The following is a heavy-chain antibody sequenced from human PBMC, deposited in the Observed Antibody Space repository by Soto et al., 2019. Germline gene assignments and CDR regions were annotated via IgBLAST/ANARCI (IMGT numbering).Heavy chain of an antibody. J-gene: IGHJ4*02. D-gene: IGHD3-22*01. V-gene: IGHV3-23*01. Sequence: PGGFLRLSCAASGFTFSSYAMSWVRQAPGKGLEWVSAISGSGGSTYYADSVKGRFTISRDNSKNTLYLQMNSLRAEDTAVYYCAKDRVGSGYYYFDYWGQGTLVTAPQ. CDR2: ISGSGGST. CDR3: AKDRVGSGYYYFDY. CDR1: GFTFSSYA.